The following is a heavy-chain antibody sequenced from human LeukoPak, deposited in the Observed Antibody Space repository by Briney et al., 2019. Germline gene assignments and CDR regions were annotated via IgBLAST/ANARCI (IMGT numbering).Heavy chain of an antibody. J-gene: IGHJ4*02. CDR2: IIPIFGTA. V-gene: IGHV1-69*05. CDR1: GGTFSSYA. D-gene: IGHD3-22*01. Sequence: SVKVSCKASGGTFSSYAISWVRQAPGQGLEWMGGIIPIFGTANYAQKFQGRVTITTDEPTSTAYMELSSLRSEDTAVYYCASPTRSSGYYYRFDYWGQGTLVTVSS. CDR3: ASPTRSSGYYYRFDY.